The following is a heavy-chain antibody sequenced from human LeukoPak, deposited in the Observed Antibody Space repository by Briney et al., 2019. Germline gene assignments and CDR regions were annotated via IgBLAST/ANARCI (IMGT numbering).Heavy chain of an antibody. Sequence: GGSLRLSCVTSGFTFSNYWMSWVRQAPGKGLEWVSAISGSGGSTYYADSVKGRFTISRDNSKNTLYLQMNSLRAEDTAVYYCAKDPAAFDYWGQGTLVTVSS. CDR1: GFTFSNYW. CDR3: AKDPAAFDY. CDR2: ISGSGGST. V-gene: IGHV3-23*01. D-gene: IGHD6-25*01. J-gene: IGHJ4*02.